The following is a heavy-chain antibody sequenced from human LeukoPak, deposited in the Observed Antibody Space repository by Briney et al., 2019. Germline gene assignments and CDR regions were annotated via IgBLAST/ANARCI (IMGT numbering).Heavy chain of an antibody. Sequence: SVKVSCKASGGTFSSYAISWVRQAPGQGLELMGGIIPIFGTANYAQKFQGRVTITADESTSTAYMELSSLRSDDTAVYYCARSTGYNYYYMDVWGQGTTVTVSS. D-gene: IGHD2-8*02. CDR3: ARSTGYNYYYMDV. CDR1: GGTFSSYA. CDR2: IIPIFGTA. J-gene: IGHJ6*03. V-gene: IGHV1-69*01.